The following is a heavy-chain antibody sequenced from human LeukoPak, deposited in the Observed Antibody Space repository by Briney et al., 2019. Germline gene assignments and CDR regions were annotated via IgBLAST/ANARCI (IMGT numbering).Heavy chain of an antibody. J-gene: IGHJ4*02. Sequence: ASXFTXXXXXXXXVXXXPGXXXXWVSLITRDGFNTFYADSVKGRFTISRDNSRNSLSLQMNSLRSEDTAFYYCATERQKYFDYWGQGTLVTVSS. CDR3: ATERQKYFDY. CDR1: XFTXXXXX. V-gene: IGHV3-43*01. CDR2: ITRDGFNT.